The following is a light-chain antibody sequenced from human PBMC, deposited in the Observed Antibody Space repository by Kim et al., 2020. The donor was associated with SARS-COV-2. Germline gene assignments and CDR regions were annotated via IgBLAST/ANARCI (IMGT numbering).Light chain of an antibody. Sequence: SSELTQYPAVSVALGQTVRITCQGDSLRSYYASWYQQKPGQAPVLVIYGKNNRPSGIPDRFSGSSSGNTASLTITGAQAEDEADYYCNSRDSSGNHQVFGGGTQLTVL. CDR2: GKN. V-gene: IGLV3-19*01. J-gene: IGLJ2*01. CDR1: SLRSYY. CDR3: NSRDSSGNHQV.